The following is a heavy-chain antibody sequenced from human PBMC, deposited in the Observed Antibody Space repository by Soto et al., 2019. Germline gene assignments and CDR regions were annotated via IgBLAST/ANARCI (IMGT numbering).Heavy chain of an antibody. CDR3: ASAMATASDAFDI. Sequence: WGSLRLSCAASGFTVSSNYISFCRHAPVKWLEWVSVIYSGGSTYYADSVKGRFTISRDNSKNTLYLQMNSLRAEDTAVYYCASAMATASDAFDIWGQGTMVTVSS. CDR1: GFTVSSNY. D-gene: IGHD5-12*01. CDR2: IYSGGST. V-gene: IGHV3-53*01. J-gene: IGHJ3*02.